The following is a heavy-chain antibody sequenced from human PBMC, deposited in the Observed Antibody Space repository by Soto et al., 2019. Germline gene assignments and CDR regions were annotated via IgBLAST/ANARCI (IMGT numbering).Heavy chain of an antibody. D-gene: IGHD3-10*01. CDR1: GGTFSSYA. CDR3: ARELYYGSAFDI. CDR2: IIPIFGTA. J-gene: IGHJ3*02. V-gene: IGHV1-69*13. Sequence: SVKVSCKASGGTFSSYAISWVRQAPGQGLEWMGGIIPIFGTANYAQKFQGRVTITADESTSTAYMELSSLRSEDTAVYYCARELYYGSAFDIWGQGTMVTVSS.